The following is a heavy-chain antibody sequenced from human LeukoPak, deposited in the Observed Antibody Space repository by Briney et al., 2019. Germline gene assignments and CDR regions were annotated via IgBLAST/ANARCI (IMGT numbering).Heavy chain of an antibody. CDR2: IYYSGST. D-gene: IGHD5-12*01. J-gene: IGHJ3*02. Sequence: SETLSLACTVSGGSISTYYWTWIRQPPGKGLEWIGYIYYSGSTNYNPSLKSRVTISVDTSKNQFSLKLSSVTAADTAVYYCARVYGSGYDFRGAFDIWGQGTMVTVSS. CDR3: ARVYGSGYDFRGAFDI. CDR1: GGSISTYY. V-gene: IGHV4-59*01.